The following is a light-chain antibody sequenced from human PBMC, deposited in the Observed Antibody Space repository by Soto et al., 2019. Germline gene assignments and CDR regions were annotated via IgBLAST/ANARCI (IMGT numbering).Light chain of an antibody. V-gene: IGKV1-39*01. CDR3: QQSYTTPYT. CDR2: GAS. CDR1: QSIRSY. J-gene: IGKJ2*01. Sequence: DIQMTQSPSSLSAAVGDIVTITCRASQSIRSYLNWYHQKPGKTPQLLIYGASKLKSGAQSRFTGSGSGTHFTLTISSLQPKDFATYYCQQSYTTPYTFGQGNKLEI.